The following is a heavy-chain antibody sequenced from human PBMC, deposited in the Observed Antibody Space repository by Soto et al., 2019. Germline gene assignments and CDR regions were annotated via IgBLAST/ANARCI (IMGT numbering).Heavy chain of an antibody. Sequence: PGGSLRLSCAASGFTFSSYAMHWVRQAPGKGLEWVAVISYDGSNKYYADSVKGRFTISRDNSKNTLYLQMNSLRAEDTAVYYCARGTSSWYVSYYYGMDVWGQGTTVTVSS. CDR1: GFTFSSYA. J-gene: IGHJ6*02. CDR2: ISYDGSNK. D-gene: IGHD6-13*01. V-gene: IGHV3-30-3*01. CDR3: ARGTSSWYVSYYYGMDV.